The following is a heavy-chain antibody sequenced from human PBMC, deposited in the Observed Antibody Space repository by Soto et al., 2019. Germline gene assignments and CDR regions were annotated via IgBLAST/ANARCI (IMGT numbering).Heavy chain of an antibody. CDR2: IYYSGST. Sequence: SETLSLTCTVFGGSISSGSHYWGWIRQPLGKGLEWIGTIYYSGSTYYNPSLKSRVTISVDTSKNQFSLKLSSVTAADTAVYYCARGTAAMPEYFQHWGQGTLVTVSS. CDR1: GGSISSGSHY. D-gene: IGHD2-2*01. V-gene: IGHV4-39*07. J-gene: IGHJ1*01. CDR3: ARGTAAMPEYFQH.